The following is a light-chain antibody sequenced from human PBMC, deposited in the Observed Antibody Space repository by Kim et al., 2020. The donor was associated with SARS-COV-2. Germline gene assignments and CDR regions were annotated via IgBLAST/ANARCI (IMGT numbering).Light chain of an antibody. CDR3: GTWDSSLSAGV. J-gene: IGLJ3*02. CDR1: SSSIENNY. Sequence: GKKVTISCSGSSSSIENNYVSWDQQLPGTAPKLLIYENNKRPSGIPDRFSGSKSGTSATLGITGLQTGDEADYYCGTWDSSLSAGVFGGGTQLTVL. CDR2: ENN. V-gene: IGLV1-51*01.